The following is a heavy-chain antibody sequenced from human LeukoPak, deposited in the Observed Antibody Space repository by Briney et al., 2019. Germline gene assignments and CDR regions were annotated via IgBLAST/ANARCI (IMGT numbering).Heavy chain of an antibody. V-gene: IGHV3-53*01. CDR3: ATTPLLDLGSSWYFGVRYYYGMDV. J-gene: IGHJ6*02. Sequence: GGSLRLSCAASGFTVSSNYMSWVRQAPGKGLEWVSVIYSGGSTYYADSVKGRFTISRDNSKNTLYLQMNSLRAEDTAVYYCATTPLLDLGSSWYFGVRYYYGMDVWGQGTTVTVSS. CDR1: GFTVSSNY. CDR2: IYSGGST. D-gene: IGHD6-13*01.